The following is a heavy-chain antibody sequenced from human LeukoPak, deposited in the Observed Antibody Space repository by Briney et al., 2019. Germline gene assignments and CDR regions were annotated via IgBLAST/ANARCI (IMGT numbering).Heavy chain of an antibody. V-gene: IGHV1-8*03. D-gene: IGHD1-7*01. J-gene: IGHJ4*02. CDR3: ARGAHNWNYMPSFY. CDR2: MNPNSGNT. CDR1: GYTFTSYD. Sequence: ASVKVSCKASGYTFTSYDINWVRQATGQGLEWMGWMNPNSGNTGYAQKFQGRVTITRDTSISTAYMELSRLRSDDTAVYYCARGAHNWNYMPSFYWGQGTLVTVSS.